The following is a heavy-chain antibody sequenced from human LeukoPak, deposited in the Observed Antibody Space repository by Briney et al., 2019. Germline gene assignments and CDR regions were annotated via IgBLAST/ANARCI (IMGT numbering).Heavy chain of an antibody. D-gene: IGHD2-21*02. Sequence: ASVKVSCKASGYTFTSDYMHWVRQAPGQGLEWMGIINPSGGSTSYAQKFQGRVTMTRDTSTSTVYMELSSLRSEDTAVYYCAGRLWAYCGGDCYAQFFDPWGQGTLVTVSS. CDR1: GYTFTSDY. J-gene: IGHJ5*02. CDR2: INPSGGST. V-gene: IGHV1-46*01. CDR3: AGRLWAYCGGDCYAQFFDP.